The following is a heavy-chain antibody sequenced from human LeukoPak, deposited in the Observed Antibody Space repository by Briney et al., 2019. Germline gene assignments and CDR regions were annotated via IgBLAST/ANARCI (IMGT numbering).Heavy chain of an antibody. V-gene: IGHV4-34*01. Sequence: KSSETLSLTCAVHGGSFSGYYWSWIRQPPGKGLEWIGEINHSGSTNYNPSLKSRVTISVDTSKNQFSLKLSSVTAADTAVYYCARGRIRRGSRFDYWGQGTLVTVSS. CDR3: ARGRIRRGSRFDY. CDR1: GGSFSGYY. D-gene: IGHD2-15*01. J-gene: IGHJ4*02. CDR2: INHSGST.